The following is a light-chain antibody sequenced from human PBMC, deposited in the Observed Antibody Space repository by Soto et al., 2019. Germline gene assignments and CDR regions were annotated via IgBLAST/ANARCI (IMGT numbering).Light chain of an antibody. CDR1: SSDVGTYNY. V-gene: IGLV2-11*01. Sequence: QSALTQPRSVSGSPGQSVTISCTGTSSDVGTYNYVSWYQQQSGKAPKLMIYEVSKRPSGVPDRFSGSKSGNTASLTVSGLQAEDEADYYCSSYAGSNTVVFGGGTKLTVL. CDR2: EVS. J-gene: IGLJ2*01. CDR3: SSYAGSNTVV.